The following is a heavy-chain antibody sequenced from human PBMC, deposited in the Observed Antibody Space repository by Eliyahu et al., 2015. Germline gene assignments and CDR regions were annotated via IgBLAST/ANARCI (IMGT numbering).Heavy chain of an antibody. V-gene: IGHV1-69*01. CDR3: ARDRRDSYGSPPKYYYYYYGMDV. CDR2: IIPIFGTA. CDR1: GGTFSSYX. D-gene: IGHD5-18*01. Sequence: QVQLVQSGAEVKKPGSSVKVSCKASGGTFSSYXISWVRQAPGQGLEWMGGIIPIFGTANYAQKFQGRVTITADESTSTAYMELSSLRSEDTAVYYCARDRRDSYGSPPKYYYYYYGMDVWGQGTTVTVSS. J-gene: IGHJ6*02.